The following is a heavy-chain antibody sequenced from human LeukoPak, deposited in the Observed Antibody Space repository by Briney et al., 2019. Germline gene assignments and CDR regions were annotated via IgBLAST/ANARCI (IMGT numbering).Heavy chain of an antibody. V-gene: IGHV3-30*03. D-gene: IGHD2-21*01. CDR2: ISYDGSNK. Sequence: GGSLRLSCAASGFTFTDYWMTWVRQAPGKGLEWVAVISYDGSNKYYADSVKGRFTISRDNSKNTLYLQMNSLRAEDTAVYYCARDPLGDSTYYFDYWGQGTLVTVSS. J-gene: IGHJ4*02. CDR1: GFTFTDYW. CDR3: ARDPLGDSTYYFDY.